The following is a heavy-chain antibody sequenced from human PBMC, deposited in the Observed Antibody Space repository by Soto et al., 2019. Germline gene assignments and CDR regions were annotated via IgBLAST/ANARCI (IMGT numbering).Heavy chain of an antibody. Sequence: QVQLVQSGAEVKKPGSSVTVSCKASGGTFGNSAISWVRQAPGQGLEWMGGIIPIFPTPDYAQKFQGRVTXXXXXSTXXAYMXXXXXXXXXTAVXYCXXXXXXLQLGGNYYYAMDVWGQGTTVT. J-gene: IGHJ6*02. CDR1: GGTFGNSA. V-gene: IGHV1-69*05. D-gene: IGHD1-1*01. CDR2: IIPIFPTP. CDR3: XXXXXXLQLGGNYYYAMDV.